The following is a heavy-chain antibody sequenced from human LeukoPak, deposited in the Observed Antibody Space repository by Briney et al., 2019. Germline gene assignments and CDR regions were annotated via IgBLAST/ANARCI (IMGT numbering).Heavy chain of an antibody. V-gene: IGHV1-69*13. CDR1: GGTFSGYA. J-gene: IGHJ6*03. CDR3: ARVPAVHCSGGSCYTNNYYYMDV. D-gene: IGHD2-15*01. CDR2: IIPIFGTA. Sequence: SVKVSCKASGGTFSGYAISWVRQAPGHGLEWMGGIIPIFGTANYAQKFQGRVTITADESTSTAYMELSSLRSEDTAVYYCARVPAVHCSGGSCYTNNYYYMDVWGKGTTVTISS.